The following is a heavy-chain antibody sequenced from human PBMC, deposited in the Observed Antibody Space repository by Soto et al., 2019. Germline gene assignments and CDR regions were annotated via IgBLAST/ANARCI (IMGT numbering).Heavy chain of an antibody. V-gene: IGHV3-7*01. Sequence: EVQLVESGGGLVQPGGSLRLSCAASGFTFSSYWMSWVRQAPGKGLEWVANIKQDGSEKYYVDSVKGRFTISRDNAKNSLYLKMNGLRAEDTAVYYCARDRSVRGIINGPYYFDYWGQGTLVTVSS. CDR3: ARDRSVRGIINGPYYFDY. CDR1: GFTFSSYW. CDR2: IKQDGSEK. D-gene: IGHD3-10*01. J-gene: IGHJ4*02.